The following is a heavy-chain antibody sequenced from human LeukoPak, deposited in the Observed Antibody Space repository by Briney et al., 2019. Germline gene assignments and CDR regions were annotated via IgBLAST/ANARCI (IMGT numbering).Heavy chain of an antibody. CDR3: ARGPGWFDP. CDR1: GGSLSGYY. J-gene: IGHJ5*02. V-gene: IGHV4-34*01. CDR2: INHSGSI. Sequence: SETLSLTCAVYGGSLSGYYWSWIRQPPGKGLEWIGEINHSGSINYNPSLKSRVTISVDTSKNQFSLKLSSVTAADTAVYYCARGPGWFDPWGQGTLVTVSS.